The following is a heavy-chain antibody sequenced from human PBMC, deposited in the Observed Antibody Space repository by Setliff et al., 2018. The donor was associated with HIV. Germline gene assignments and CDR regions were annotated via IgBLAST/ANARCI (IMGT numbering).Heavy chain of an antibody. CDR2: INTETGNP. D-gene: IGHD1-26*01. CDR1: GYTLTTYG. V-gene: IGHV7-4-1*02. J-gene: IGHJ4*02. CDR3: ARVGSYWSTFDY. Sequence: ASVMVSCKASGYTLTTYGISWVRQAPGQGPEWMGWINTETGNPMYAQGFTGRFVFSLDTSVSTAYLQINSLKAEDTATYYCARVGSYWSTFDYWGQGALVTVSS.